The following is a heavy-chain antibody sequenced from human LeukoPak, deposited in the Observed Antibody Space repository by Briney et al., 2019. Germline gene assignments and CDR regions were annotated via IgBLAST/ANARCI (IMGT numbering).Heavy chain of an antibody. CDR1: GGSISSYY. CDR3: ARYCSSTSCYIGRSRAFDI. V-gene: IGHV4-59*01. CDR2: IYYSGST. Sequence: PSETLSLTCTVSGGSISSYYWSWIRQPPGKGLEWIGYIYYSGSTNYNPSLKSRVTISVDTSKNQFSLKLSSVTAADTAVYYCARYCSSTSCYIGRSRAFDIWGQGTMVTVSS. J-gene: IGHJ3*02. D-gene: IGHD2-2*02.